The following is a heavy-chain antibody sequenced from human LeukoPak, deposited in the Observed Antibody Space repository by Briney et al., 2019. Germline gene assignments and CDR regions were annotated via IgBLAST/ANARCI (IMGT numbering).Heavy chain of an antibody. CDR3: AKDTGSDIVVVPAPYYYYGMDV. Sequence: GGSLRLSCAASGFTFSSYAMSWVRQAPGKGLEWVSGISWNSGSIGYADSVKGRFTISRDNAKNSLYLQMNSLRAEDTALYYCAKDTGSDIVVVPAPYYYYGMDVWGQGTTVTVSS. V-gene: IGHV3-9*01. J-gene: IGHJ6*02. CDR1: GFTFSSYA. D-gene: IGHD2-2*01. CDR2: ISWNSGSI.